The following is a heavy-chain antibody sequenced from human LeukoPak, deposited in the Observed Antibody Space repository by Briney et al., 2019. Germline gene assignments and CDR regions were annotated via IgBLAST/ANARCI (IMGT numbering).Heavy chain of an antibody. Sequence: GGSLRLSCAASGFTFSDYYMSWIRQAPGKGLEWVSYISSSGSTIYYADSVKGRFTISRDNAKNSLYLQMNSLRAEDTAVYYCARDPAPPYYYDSSGYSDYWGQGTLVTVSS. CDR3: ARDPAPPYYYDSSGYSDY. J-gene: IGHJ4*02. D-gene: IGHD3-22*01. V-gene: IGHV3-11*01. CDR2: ISSSGSTI. CDR1: GFTFSDYY.